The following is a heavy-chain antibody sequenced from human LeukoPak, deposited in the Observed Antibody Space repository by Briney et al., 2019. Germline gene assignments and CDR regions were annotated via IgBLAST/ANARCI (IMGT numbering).Heavy chain of an antibody. J-gene: IGHJ3*02. CDR2: ISYDGSNK. V-gene: IGHV3-30*18. CDR1: GFTFSSYG. CDR3: AKDAGQETLIAFDI. Sequence: GRSLRLSCAASGFTFSSYGMHWVRQAPGKGLEWVAVISYDGSNKYYADSVKGRFTISRDNSKNTLYLQMNSLRAEDTAVYYCAKDAGQETLIAFDIWGQGTMVTVSS.